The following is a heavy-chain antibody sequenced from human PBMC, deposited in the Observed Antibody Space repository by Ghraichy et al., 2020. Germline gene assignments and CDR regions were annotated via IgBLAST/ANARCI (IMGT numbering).Heavy chain of an antibody. CDR2: ISGSGGST. CDR3: AKGGCSSTSCYSGRVSAWFDP. Sequence: GGSLRLSCAASGFTFSSYAMSWVRQAPGKGLEWVSAISGSGGSTYYADSVKGRFTISRDNSKNTLYLQMNSLRAEDTAVYYCAKGGCSSTSCYSGRVSAWFDPWGQGTLVTGSS. D-gene: IGHD2-2*01. J-gene: IGHJ5*02. V-gene: IGHV3-23*01. CDR1: GFTFSSYA.